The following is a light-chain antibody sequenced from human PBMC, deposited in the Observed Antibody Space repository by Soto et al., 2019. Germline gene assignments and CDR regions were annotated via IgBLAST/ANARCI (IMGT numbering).Light chain of an antibody. V-gene: IGKV3-20*01. CDR2: GAS. Sequence: EIVLMQSPGTLSLSPGERATLSCRASQSVTNNYLAWYQQKPGQAPRLLIYGASSRATGVPDRFSCSGSGTGFTLTITRLEPEDFAVYYCQQYGISPLMYTFGQGTKLGVK. J-gene: IGKJ2*01. CDR3: QQYGISPLMYT. CDR1: QSVTNNY.